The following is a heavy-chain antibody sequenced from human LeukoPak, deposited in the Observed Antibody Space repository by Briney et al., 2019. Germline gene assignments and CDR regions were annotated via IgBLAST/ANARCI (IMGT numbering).Heavy chain of an antibody. J-gene: IGHJ4*02. CDR2: IKQDGSEK. Sequence: PGGSLRLSCVASGFTFSGYWMSWVRQAPGKGLEWVANIKQDGSEKYYVDSVKGRFTISRDNAQNSLYLQMNSLRAEDTAVYYCARDYGDYGDYFDYWGQGTLVTVSS. D-gene: IGHD4-17*01. V-gene: IGHV3-7*05. CDR1: GFTFSGYW. CDR3: ARDYGDYGDYFDY.